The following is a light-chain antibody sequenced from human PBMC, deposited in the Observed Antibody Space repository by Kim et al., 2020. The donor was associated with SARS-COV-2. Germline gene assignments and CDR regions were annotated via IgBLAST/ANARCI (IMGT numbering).Light chain of an antibody. CDR1: SGSVCAGHY. Sequence: GGTVTLTCGLSSGSVCAGHYPTWSQRTPGHLPRTLIYSTNPRSSGVPDRFSGAILGNKAALTITGAQADDDSHYFCMLYLGNGVSVFGGGTQLTVL. CDR3: MLYLGNGVSV. CDR2: STN. V-gene: IGLV8-61*01. J-gene: IGLJ3*02.